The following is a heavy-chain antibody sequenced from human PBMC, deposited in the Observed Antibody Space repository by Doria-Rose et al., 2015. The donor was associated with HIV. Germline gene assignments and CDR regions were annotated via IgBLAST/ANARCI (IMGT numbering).Heavy chain of an antibody. Sequence: QVTLKESGPVLVKPTATLTLTCTVSGVSLSSPGMGVSWIRQSPRKALEWLSNIFSDDERSYTTSPKSRLTISRGTSKSQVALTMTDMDPVDTATYYCARIKSSRWYHKYYFDFWGQGTLVIVSA. D-gene: IGHD6-13*01. J-gene: IGHJ4*02. CDR1: GVSLSSPGMG. CDR2: IFSDDER. V-gene: IGHV2-26*01. CDR3: ARIKSSRWYHKYYFDF.